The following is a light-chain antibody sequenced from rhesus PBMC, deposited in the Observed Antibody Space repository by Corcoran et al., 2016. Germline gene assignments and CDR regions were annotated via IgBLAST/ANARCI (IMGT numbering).Light chain of an antibody. CDR3: QQHTSYPVT. J-gene: IGKJ4*01. CDR2: YES. CDR1: QGMNNY. V-gene: IGKV1S16*01. Sequence: DIQMTQSPSSLSASVGDTVTITCRASQGMNNYLAWYQQRPEKAPKPLINYESRLESGVPSRFSGSGSGTDFTLTISRLQPEDFASSYCQQHTSYPVTFGGGTKVEIK.